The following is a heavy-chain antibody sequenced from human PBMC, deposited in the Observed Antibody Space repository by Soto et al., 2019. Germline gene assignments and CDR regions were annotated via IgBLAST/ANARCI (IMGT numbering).Heavy chain of an antibody. J-gene: IGHJ4*02. CDR2: IWYDGSNK. CDR1: GFTFSSYG. V-gene: IGHV3-33*01. D-gene: IGHD6-6*01. Sequence: GGSLRLSCEASGFTFSSYGMHWVRQAPGKGLEWVAVIWYDGSNKYYADSVKGRFTISRDNSKNTLYLQMNSLRAEDTAVYYCAREFEYSSSFDYWGQGTLVTVSS. CDR3: AREFEYSSSFDY.